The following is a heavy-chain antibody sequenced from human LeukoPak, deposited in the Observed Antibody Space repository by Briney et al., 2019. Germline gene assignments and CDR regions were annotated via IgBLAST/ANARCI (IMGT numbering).Heavy chain of an antibody. CDR3: ARTPPDGKTTYYDFWSTEQYYYYYMDV. CDR1: GFTFSSYW. D-gene: IGHD3-3*01. J-gene: IGHJ6*03. V-gene: IGHV3-7*03. CDR2: IKQDGSEK. Sequence: GGSLRLSCAASGFTFSSYWMSWVRQAPGKGLEWVANIKQDGSEKYYVDSVKGRFTISRDNAKNSLYLQMNSLRAEDTAVYYCARTPPDGKTTYYDFWSTEQYYYYYMDVWGKGTTVTVSS.